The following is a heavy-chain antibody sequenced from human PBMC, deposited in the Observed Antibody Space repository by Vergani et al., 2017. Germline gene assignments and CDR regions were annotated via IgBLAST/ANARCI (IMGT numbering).Heavy chain of an antibody. D-gene: IGHD1-26*01. J-gene: IGHJ5*02. CDR1: GGSFRGYY. CDR3: ARSAGSKGDNWFDP. CDR2: INHSGST. V-gene: IGHV4-34*01. Sequence: QVQLPQWGAGLLKPSEPLSLPCAVYGGSFRGYYWSWIRQPPGKGLEWIGEINHSGSTNYNPSLKSRVTISVDTSKNQFSLKLSSVTAADTAVYYCARSAGSKGDNWFDPWGQGTLVTVSS.